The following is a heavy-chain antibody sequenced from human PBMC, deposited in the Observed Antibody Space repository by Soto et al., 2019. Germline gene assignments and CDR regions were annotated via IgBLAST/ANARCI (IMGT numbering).Heavy chain of an antibody. D-gene: IGHD5-12*01. CDR3: ARDHDEDFGYDLDYFDY. CDR2: IYSGGST. Sequence: GGSLRLSCAASGFTVTNKYMTWVRQAPGKGLEWVSVIYSGGSTSYADSVKGRFTISRDNSKNSLYLQMDSLRGEDTAFYFCARDHDEDFGYDLDYFDYWGQGTLVTVSS. J-gene: IGHJ4*02. CDR1: GFTVTNKY. V-gene: IGHV3-53*05.